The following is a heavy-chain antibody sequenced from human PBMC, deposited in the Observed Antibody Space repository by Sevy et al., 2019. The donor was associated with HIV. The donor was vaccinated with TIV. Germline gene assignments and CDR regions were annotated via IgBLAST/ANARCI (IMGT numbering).Heavy chain of an antibody. CDR3: ARDQYSSSWYTLDY. CDR2: ISYDGSNK. Sequence: GGSLRLSCAASGFTFSSYAMHWVRQAPGKGLEWVAVISYDGSNKYNADSVKGRFTISRDNSKNTLYLQMNSLRAEDTGVYYCARDQYSSSWYTLDYRGQGTLVTVSS. CDR1: GFTFSSYA. J-gene: IGHJ4*02. V-gene: IGHV3-30-3*01. D-gene: IGHD6-13*01.